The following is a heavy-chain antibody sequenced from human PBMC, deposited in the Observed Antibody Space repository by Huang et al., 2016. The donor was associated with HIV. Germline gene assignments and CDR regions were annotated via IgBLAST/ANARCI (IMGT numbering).Heavy chain of an antibody. CDR3: ARDWNTYYYDSSAYYAKH. Sequence: QVHLVQSGAEVKKPGASVKVSCQASGYSFTAYYLHWVRQAPGQGLEWMGWINPRSGGTHPAQKVEGRVTLTRDTSVSTAYMELRSLKSDDTAVYYCARDWNTYYYDSSAYYAKHWGQGTLVTVSS. V-gene: IGHV1-2*02. CDR2: INPRSGGT. CDR1: GYSFTAYY. J-gene: IGHJ4*02. D-gene: IGHD3-22*01.